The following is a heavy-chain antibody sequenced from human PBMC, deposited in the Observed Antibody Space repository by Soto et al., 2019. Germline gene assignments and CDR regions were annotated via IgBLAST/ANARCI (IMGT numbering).Heavy chain of an antibody. V-gene: IGHV1-69*01. D-gene: IGHD6-13*01. J-gene: IGHJ6*02. CDR2: IIPVLGTP. CDR3: ASSAGLDPLLNYYGLNV. CDR1: GGTFTSTA. Sequence: QVLLVQSSAEVKKPGSSVKVSCKASGGTFTSTAFSWVRQAPGQGLEWMGGIIPVLGTPNYAQKFQARLTVTADASTPTVHMELSSLRSDDTAVYYCASSAGLDPLLNYYGLNVWGQGTTVTVSS.